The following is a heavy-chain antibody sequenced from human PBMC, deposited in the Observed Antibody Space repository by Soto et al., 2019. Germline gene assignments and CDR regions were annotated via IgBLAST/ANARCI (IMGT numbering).Heavy chain of an antibody. D-gene: IGHD6-13*01. J-gene: IGHJ4*02. CDR3: AKDQEQQLAYHGY. V-gene: IGHV3-23*01. CDR2: ISGSGGST. CDR1: GFTFSSYG. Sequence: GGSLRLSCAASGFTFSSYGMHWVRQAPGKGLEWVSAISGSGGSTYYADSVKGRFTISRDNSKNTLYLQMNSLRAEDTAVYYCAKDQEQQLAYHGYWGQGTLVTVSS.